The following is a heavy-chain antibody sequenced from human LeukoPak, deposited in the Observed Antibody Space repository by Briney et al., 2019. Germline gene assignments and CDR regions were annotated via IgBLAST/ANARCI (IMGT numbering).Heavy chain of an antibody. D-gene: IGHD3-22*01. CDR2: IYYSGST. J-gene: IGHJ4*02. CDR1: GGSISSSSYY. V-gene: IGHV4-39*07. CDR3: ARVPQGSGFFDY. Sequence: PSETLSLTCTVSGGSISSSSYYWGWIRQPPGKGLEWIGSIYYSGSTYYNPSLKSRVTISVDTSKNQFSLKLSSVTAADTAVYYCARVPQGSGFFDYWGQGTLVTVSS.